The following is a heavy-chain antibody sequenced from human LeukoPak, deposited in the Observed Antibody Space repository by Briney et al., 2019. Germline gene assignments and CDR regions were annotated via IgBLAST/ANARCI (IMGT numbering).Heavy chain of an antibody. CDR2: IYYSGST. Sequence: PSETPSLTCTVSGGSISSSSYYLGWIPQPPGKGLEWIESIYYSGSTYYNPSLKSRVTISLDTSKNQFSLKMTSVTAADTAVYYCARDTSPDYWETRGYYDYWGQGTLVTVSS. J-gene: IGHJ4*02. V-gene: IGHV4-39*07. CDR1: GGSISSSSYY. D-gene: IGHD3-22*01. CDR3: ARDTSPDYWETRGYYDY.